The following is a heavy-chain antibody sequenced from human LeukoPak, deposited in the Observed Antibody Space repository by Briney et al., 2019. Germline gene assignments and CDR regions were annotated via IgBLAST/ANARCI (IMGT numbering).Heavy chain of an antibody. CDR3: ARAKGVSTGYRPTDY. CDR2: INHNGNVN. J-gene: IGHJ4*02. D-gene: IGHD3-22*01. CDR1: GFTFSSYW. V-gene: IGHV3-7*01. Sequence: GGSLRLSCAASGFTFSSYWMNWARQAPGKGLEWVASINHNGNVNYYVDSVKGRFTISRDNSKNTLYLQMNSLRAEDTAVYYCARAKGVSTGYRPTDYWDQGTLVTVSS.